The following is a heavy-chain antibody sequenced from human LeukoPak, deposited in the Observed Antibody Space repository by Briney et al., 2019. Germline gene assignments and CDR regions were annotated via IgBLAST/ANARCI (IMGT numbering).Heavy chain of an antibody. V-gene: IGHV3-23*01. Sequence: GGSLRLSCAASGFTFSSYAMRCAPHAPGKGLEWVSNISGSGGSTYYADSVKGRFTISRDKPKNTLYLQMNSLRGEDTALYYCANSAEGGATLYYYGMDVWGQGTTVTVSS. CDR2: ISGSGGST. D-gene: IGHD1-26*01. CDR1: GFTFSSYA. J-gene: IGHJ6*02. CDR3: ANSAEGGATLYYYGMDV.